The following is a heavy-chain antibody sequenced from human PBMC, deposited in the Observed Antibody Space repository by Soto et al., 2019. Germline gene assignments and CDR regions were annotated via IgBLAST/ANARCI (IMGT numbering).Heavy chain of an antibody. V-gene: IGHV3-33*01. CDR2: ISYDGSNK. CDR1: GFTFSSYG. Sequence: QVQLVESGGDVVQPGRSLRLSCAASGFTFSSYGMYWVRQAPGKGLEWVAVISYDGSNKYYADSVKGRFTISRDNSKNTLYLLMNSLRGEDTAVYYCARGYGSGGFDYWGQGPLVTVSS. D-gene: IGHD6-19*01. J-gene: IGHJ4*02. CDR3: ARGYGSGGFDY.